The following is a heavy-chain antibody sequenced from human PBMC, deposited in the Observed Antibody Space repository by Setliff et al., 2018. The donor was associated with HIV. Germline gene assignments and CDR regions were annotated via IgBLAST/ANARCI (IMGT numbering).Heavy chain of an antibody. CDR1: GCSISSGYY. V-gene: IGHV4-38-2*01. CDR3: ARVVATLNYYYYYYMDV. CDR2: ISHSGST. D-gene: IGHD5-12*01. Sequence: SETLSLTCVVSGCSISSGYYWGWIRQPPGKGLEWIASISHSGSTYYNPSLKSRVTISVDTSKKQFSLKLNSVTAADTAVYYCARVVATLNYYYYYYMDVWGKGTTVTVSS. J-gene: IGHJ6*03.